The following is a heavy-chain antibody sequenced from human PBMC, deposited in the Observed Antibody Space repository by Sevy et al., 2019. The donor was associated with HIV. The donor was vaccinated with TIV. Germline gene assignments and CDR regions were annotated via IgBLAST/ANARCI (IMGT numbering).Heavy chain of an antibody. J-gene: IGHJ6*02. V-gene: IGHV3-21*01. CDR3: ARDKTIVEGRYGMDV. CDR1: GFSFSDYN. Sequence: GGSLRLSCAASGFSFSDYNMNWVRQAPGKGLEWVSFISSGSGYIYYADSMKGRFTISRDNAKNSLYLQLNSLSAEDTAVYYCARDKTIVEGRYGMDVWGQGTTVTVSS. D-gene: IGHD2-15*01. CDR2: ISSGSGYI.